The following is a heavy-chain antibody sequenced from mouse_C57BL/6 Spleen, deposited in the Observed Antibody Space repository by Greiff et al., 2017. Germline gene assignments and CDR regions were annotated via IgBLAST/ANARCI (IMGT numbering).Heavy chain of an antibody. CDR1: GYTFTDYN. V-gene: IGHV1-18*01. J-gene: IGHJ4*01. CDR2: INPNNGGT. D-gene: IGHD1-1*01. Sequence: VQLQQSGPELVKPGASVKIPCKASGYTFTDYNMDWVKQSHGKSLEWIGDINPNNGGTIYNQKFKGKATLTVDKSSSTAYMELRSLTSEDTAVYYCARKIYYDGGYAMGSWGQGTSVTVSS. CDR3: ARKIYYDGGYAMGS.